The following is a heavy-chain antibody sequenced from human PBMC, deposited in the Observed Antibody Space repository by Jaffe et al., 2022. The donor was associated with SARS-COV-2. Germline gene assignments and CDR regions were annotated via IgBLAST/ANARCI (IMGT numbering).Heavy chain of an antibody. Sequence: QVQLQESGPGLVKPSETLSLTCTVSGGSISSYYWSWIRQPPGKGLEWIGYIYYSGSTNYNPSLKSRVTISVDTSKNQFSLKLSSVTAADTAVYYCARGSGHQKTFDYWGQGTLVTVSS. J-gene: IGHJ4*02. CDR3: ARGSGHQKTFDY. CDR1: GGSISSYY. CDR2: IYYSGST. V-gene: IGHV4-59*01.